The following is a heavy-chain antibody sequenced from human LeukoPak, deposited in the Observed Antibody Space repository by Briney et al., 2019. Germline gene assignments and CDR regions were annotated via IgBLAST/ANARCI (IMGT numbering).Heavy chain of an antibody. CDR2: ITSSSAYI. J-gene: IGHJ4*02. CDR3: ARDPPNNGYDFVY. Sequence: PGGSLRLSCAASGFSFSLYWMTWVRQAPGKGLEWVASITSSSAYIYYGDSVKGRVRISRDNAKNSLYLQMTALIAEDTAVYYCARDPPNNGYDFVYWGQGILVTVSS. D-gene: IGHD3-22*01. V-gene: IGHV3-21*01. CDR1: GFSFSLYW.